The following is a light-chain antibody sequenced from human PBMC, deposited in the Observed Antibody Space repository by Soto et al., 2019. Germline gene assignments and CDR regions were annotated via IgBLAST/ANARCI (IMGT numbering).Light chain of an antibody. CDR1: QSLSGN. Sequence: EIVMTQSPANLSVSPGERATLSCRASQSLSGNLAWYQQKPGQAPRLLIYDASARATGIPARFSGSGSGTEFALTISSLQSEDFAFYYCLQYNYWPRTFGQGTRVEIK. V-gene: IGKV3-15*01. J-gene: IGKJ1*01. CDR3: LQYNYWPRT. CDR2: DAS.